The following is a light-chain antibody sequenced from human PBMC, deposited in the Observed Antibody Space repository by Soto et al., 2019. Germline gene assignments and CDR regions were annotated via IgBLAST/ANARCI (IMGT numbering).Light chain of an antibody. CDR2: EVS. Sequence: QSALTQPPSVSGSPGQSVTSSCTGTSSDVGNYNRVSWYQQPPGTAPKVIIYEVSNRPSGVPDRFSGSKSGNTASLTISGLQAEDEADYYCSSYTSSSTYVFGTGTKVTVL. CDR3: SSYTSSSTYV. J-gene: IGLJ1*01. CDR1: SSDVGNYNR. V-gene: IGLV2-18*02.